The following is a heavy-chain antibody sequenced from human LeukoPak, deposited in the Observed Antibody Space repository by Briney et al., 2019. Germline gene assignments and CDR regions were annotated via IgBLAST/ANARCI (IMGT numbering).Heavy chain of an antibody. CDR3: ARGTTYCSSTSCLTYYFDY. CDR2: INHSGST. J-gene: IGHJ4*02. Sequence: SETLSLTCAVYGGSFSGYYWSWIRQPPGKGLEWIGEINHSGSTNYNPSLKSRVTISVDTSKNQFSLKLSSVTAADTAVYYCARGTTYCSSTSCLTYYFDYWGQGTLVTVSS. CDR1: GGSFSGYY. D-gene: IGHD2-2*01. V-gene: IGHV4-34*01.